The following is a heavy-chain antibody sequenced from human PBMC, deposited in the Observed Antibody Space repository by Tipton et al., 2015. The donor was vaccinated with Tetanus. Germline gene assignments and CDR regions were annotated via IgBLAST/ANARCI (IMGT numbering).Heavy chain of an antibody. CDR1: GLTLTDFA. Sequence: SLRLSCAASGLTLTDFAMSWVRQPPGQGPGWVAVIESSGSTQYSDSVKGRFTISRDNSKNTLILEMSSLRVEDSAVYYCAKRGLGYGYGYFEYWGHGTTVVVSS. CDR2: IESSGST. CDR3: AKRGLGYGYGYFEY. J-gene: IGHJ4*01. V-gene: IGHV3-23*01. D-gene: IGHD5-18*01.